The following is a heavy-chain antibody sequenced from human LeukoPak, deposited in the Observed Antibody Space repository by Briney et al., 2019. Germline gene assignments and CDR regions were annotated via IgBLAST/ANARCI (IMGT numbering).Heavy chain of an antibody. J-gene: IGHJ6*04. CDR2: INHSGST. D-gene: IGHD5-12*01. V-gene: IGHV4-34*01. CDR1: GGSFSGYY. Sequence: SETLSLTCAVYGGSFSGYYWSWIRQPPGKGLEWIGEINHSGSTNYNPSLKSRVTISVDTSKNQFSLKLSSVTAADTAVYYCARVRIVATITDVWGKGTTVTVSS. CDR3: ARVRIVATITDV.